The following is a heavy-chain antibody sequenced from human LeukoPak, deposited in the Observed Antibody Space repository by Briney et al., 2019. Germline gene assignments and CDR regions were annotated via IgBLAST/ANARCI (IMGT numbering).Heavy chain of an antibody. Sequence: GGSLRLSCAASGFTFSSYAMSWVRQAPGKGLEWVSAISGSGGSTYYADSVKGRFTISRDNSKNTLYLQMNSLRAEDTAVYYSAKGDYDILTGYDYWGQGTLVTVSS. J-gene: IGHJ4*02. D-gene: IGHD3-9*01. CDR3: AKGDYDILTGYDY. CDR1: GFTFSSYA. CDR2: ISGSGGST. V-gene: IGHV3-23*01.